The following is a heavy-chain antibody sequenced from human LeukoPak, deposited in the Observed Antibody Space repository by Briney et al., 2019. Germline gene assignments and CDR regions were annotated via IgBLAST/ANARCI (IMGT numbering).Heavy chain of an antibody. CDR2: ISYDGSNK. J-gene: IGHJ6*02. CDR3: ANLPVLQMGGVYYYYGMDV. D-gene: IGHD2-15*01. Sequence: GGSLGLSCAASGFTFSSYGMHWVRQAPGKGLEWVAVISYDGSNKYYADSVKGRFTISRDNSKNTLYLQMNSLRAEDTAVYYCANLPVLQMGGVYYYYGMDVWGQGTTVTVSS. CDR1: GFTFSSYG. V-gene: IGHV3-30*18.